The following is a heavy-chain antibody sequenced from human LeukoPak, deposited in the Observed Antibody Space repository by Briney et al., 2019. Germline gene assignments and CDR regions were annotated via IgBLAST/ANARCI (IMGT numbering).Heavy chain of an antibody. CDR2: IRYDGSNK. CDR1: GFTFSSYG. Sequence: HPGGSLRLSCAASGFTFSSYGMHWVRQAPGKGLEWVAFIRYDGSNKYYADSVKGRFTISRDNSKNTLYLQMNSLRAEDTAVYYCAKGLYGDYASGWYEENDYWGQGTLVTVSS. J-gene: IGHJ4*02. D-gene: IGHD6-19*01. CDR3: AKGLYGDYASGWYEENDY. V-gene: IGHV3-30*02.